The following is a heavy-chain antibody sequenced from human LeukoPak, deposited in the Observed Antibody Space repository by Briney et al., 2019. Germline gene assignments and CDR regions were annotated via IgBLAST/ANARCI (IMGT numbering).Heavy chain of an antibody. Sequence: SETLSFTCTVSGGSISSSYYYWGWIRQPPGKGLEWIGSIYYGGSTYYNPSLKSRVTISVDTSKNQFSLRLSSVTAADTAVYYCARLLLYSGSLYYFDYWGQGTLVTVSS. J-gene: IGHJ4*02. CDR2: IYYGGST. CDR1: GGSISSSYYY. D-gene: IGHD1-26*01. V-gene: IGHV4-39*01. CDR3: ARLLLYSGSLYYFDY.